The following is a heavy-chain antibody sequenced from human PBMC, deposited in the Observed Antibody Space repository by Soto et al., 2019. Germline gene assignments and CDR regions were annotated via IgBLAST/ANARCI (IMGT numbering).Heavy chain of an antibody. CDR2: IIPIFGTA. D-gene: IGHD1-26*01. CDR3: ARLKWELLGRNWFDP. CDR1: GGTFSSYA. J-gene: IGHJ5*02. Sequence: QVQLVQSGAEVKKPGSSVKVSCKASGGTFSSYAISWVRQAPGQGLEWMGGIIPIFGTANYAQKFQGRVTITADESTRTAYMELSSLRSEDTALYYCARLKWELLGRNWFDPWGQGTLVTVSS. V-gene: IGHV1-69*01.